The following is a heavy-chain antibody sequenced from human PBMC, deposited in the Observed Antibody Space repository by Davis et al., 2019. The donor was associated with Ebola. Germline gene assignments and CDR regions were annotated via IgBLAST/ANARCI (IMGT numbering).Heavy chain of an antibody. V-gene: IGHV3-23*01. J-gene: IGHJ5*02. CDR3: AKEAFAGSTRIDWFDP. CDR1: GFTFDDYA. D-gene: IGHD2-15*01. CDR2: IMGGNGKS. Sequence: GGSLRLSCAASGFTFDDYAMHWVRQAPGKGLEWVSGIMGGNGKSYYSESVKGRFTISRDNTKNTVFLQMNSLTVEDTAVYYCAKEAFAGSTRIDWFDPWGQGILVTVSS.